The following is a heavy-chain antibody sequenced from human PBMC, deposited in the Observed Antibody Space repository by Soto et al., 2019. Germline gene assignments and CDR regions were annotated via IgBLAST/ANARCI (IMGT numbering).Heavy chain of an antibody. J-gene: IGHJ5*02. Sequence: ETLSLTCAVYGGSFSGYYWSWIRQPPGKGLEWIGEINHSGSTNYNPSLKSRVTISVDTSKNQFSLKLSSVTAADTAVYYCARGRYCSGGSCYSGWFDPWGQGTLVTVSS. V-gene: IGHV4-34*01. CDR2: INHSGST. CDR1: GGSFSGYY. D-gene: IGHD2-15*01. CDR3: ARGRYCSGGSCYSGWFDP.